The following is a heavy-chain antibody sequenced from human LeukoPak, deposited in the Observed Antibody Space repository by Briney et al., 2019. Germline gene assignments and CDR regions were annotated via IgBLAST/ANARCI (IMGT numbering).Heavy chain of an antibody. J-gene: IGHJ2*01. D-gene: IGHD4-23*01. CDR2: IVVGSGNT. Sequence: SVKVSCKASGFTFTSSAMQWVRQARGQRLEWIGWIVVGSGNTNYAQKFQERVTITRDMSTSTAYMELSSLRSEDTAVYYCAAGLSVVRYWYFDLWGRGTLVTVSS. V-gene: IGHV1-58*02. CDR3: AAGLSVVRYWYFDL. CDR1: GFTFTSSA.